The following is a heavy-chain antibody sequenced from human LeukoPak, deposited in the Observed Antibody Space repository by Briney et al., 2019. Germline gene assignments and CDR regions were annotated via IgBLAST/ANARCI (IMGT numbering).Heavy chain of an antibody. J-gene: IGHJ4*02. CDR1: GFNFSSYW. Sequence: GSLRLSCAVSGFNFSSYWMNWVRQAPGKGLEWVANIKQGGSEKNYVDSVKGRFTISRDNAKSSLLLQMNDLRAEDTAVYYCAKGGRGNGEVYWGQGTLVTVSS. V-gene: IGHV3-7*01. CDR2: IKQGGSEK. D-gene: IGHD2-8*01. CDR3: AKGGRGNGEVY.